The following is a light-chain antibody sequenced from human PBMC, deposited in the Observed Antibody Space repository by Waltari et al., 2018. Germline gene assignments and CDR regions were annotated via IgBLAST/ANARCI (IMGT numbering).Light chain of an antibody. V-gene: IGKV3-20*01. CDR3: QQYGSPPYT. Sequence: GWASQSVGSSYLAWFQQKPGQAPRLLIYAVSSRATGIPDRFSGSGSGTDFTLTINRLGPEDSAVYYCQQYGSPPYTFGQGTKLEL. J-gene: IGKJ2*01. CDR2: AVS. CDR1: QSVGSSY.